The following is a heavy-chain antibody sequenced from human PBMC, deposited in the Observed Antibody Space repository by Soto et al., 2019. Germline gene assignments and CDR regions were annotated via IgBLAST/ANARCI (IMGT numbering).Heavy chain of an antibody. CDR2: ISSSSSYI. V-gene: IGHV3-21*01. D-gene: IGHD2-2*01. CDR1: GFTFSSYS. CDR3: ARDRLYCSSTSCYYYGMDV. J-gene: IGHJ6*02. Sequence: GGSLRLSCAASGFTFSSYSMNWVRQAPGKGLEWVSSISSSSSYIYYADSVKGRFTISRDNAKNSLYLQMDSLRAEDTAVYYCARDRLYCSSTSCYYYGMDVWGQGTTVTVSS.